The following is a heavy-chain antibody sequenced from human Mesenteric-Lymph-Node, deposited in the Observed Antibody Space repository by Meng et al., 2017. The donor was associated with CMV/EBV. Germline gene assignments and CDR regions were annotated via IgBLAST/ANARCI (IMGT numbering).Heavy chain of an antibody. CDR1: RGSISSSSYY. CDR3: ARPHYYGSGSSPWFDP. CDR2: IYYSGST. D-gene: IGHD3-10*01. J-gene: IGHJ5*02. V-gene: IGHV4-39*01. Sequence: QLQLQESGPGLVKPSETLSLPCPVSRGSISSSSYYWGWIRQPPGKGLEWIGSIYYSGSTYYNPSLKSRVTISVDTSKNQFSLKLSSVTAADTAVYYCARPHYYGSGSSPWFDPWGQGTLVTVSS.